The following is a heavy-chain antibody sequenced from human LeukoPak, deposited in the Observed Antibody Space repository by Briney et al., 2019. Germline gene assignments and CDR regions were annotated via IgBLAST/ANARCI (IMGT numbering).Heavy chain of an antibody. J-gene: IGHJ4*02. CDR2: ISGSGGST. Sequence: GGSLRLSCAASGFTFSSYAMSWVRPAPGKGLEWVSAISGSGGSTYYADSVKGRFTISRDNSKNTLYLQMNSLRAEDTAVYYCAKDISPSMVRGVIASSDYWGQGTLVTVSS. CDR3: AKDISPSMVRGVIASSDY. CDR1: GFTFSSYA. V-gene: IGHV3-23*01. D-gene: IGHD3-10*01.